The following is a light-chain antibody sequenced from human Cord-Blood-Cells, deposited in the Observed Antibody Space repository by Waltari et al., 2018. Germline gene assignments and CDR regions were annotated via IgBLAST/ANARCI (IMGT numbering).Light chain of an antibody. Sequence: QSALTQPPSASGSPGQSVTISCTGTSSDVGGYNYVSWYQQHPGKTTKLMIYEVSKRPSGVPDSFSGAKSGKTASLTVSGVQGEDEADYYCSSYAGSNKVFGGGTKLTVL. CDR3: SSYAGSNKV. J-gene: IGLJ3*02. CDR1: SSDVGGYNY. V-gene: IGLV2-8*01. CDR2: EVS.